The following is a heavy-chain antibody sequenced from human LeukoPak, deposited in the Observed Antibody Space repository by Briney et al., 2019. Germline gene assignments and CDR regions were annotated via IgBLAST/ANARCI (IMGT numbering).Heavy chain of an antibody. J-gene: IGHJ6*02. D-gene: IGHD3-10*01. CDR2: ISSDGSST. V-gene: IGHV3-74*01. CDR3: AREWVAWSSGTYHFSGMDV. Sequence: PGGSLRLSCAASGFTFSSYWMHWVRQAPGKGLVWVSRISSDGSSTIYADSVKGRFTISRDNAKNTLYLQMNSLRAEDTAVYYCAREWVAWSSGTYHFSGMDVWGQGTTVTVSS. CDR1: GFTFSSYW.